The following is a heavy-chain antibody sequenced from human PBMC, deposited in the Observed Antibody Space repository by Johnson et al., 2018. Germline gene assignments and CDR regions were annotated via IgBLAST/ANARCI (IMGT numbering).Heavy chain of an antibody. V-gene: IGHV3-49*03. CDR1: GFTFGYYA. Sequence: EVQLVESGGGLVQPGRSLRLSCTASGFTFGYYAMSWSRQAPGKGLEWVGFIKSKAYGGTTDYATSVKGRFTISRVDSKSIAYPQMNSLKTEDPAVYYCTGAPWYLVYSGSCLDASDIWGQGTMVTVSS. CDR3: TGAPWYLVYSGSCLDASDI. CDR2: IKSKAYGGTT. D-gene: IGHD1-26*01. J-gene: IGHJ3*02.